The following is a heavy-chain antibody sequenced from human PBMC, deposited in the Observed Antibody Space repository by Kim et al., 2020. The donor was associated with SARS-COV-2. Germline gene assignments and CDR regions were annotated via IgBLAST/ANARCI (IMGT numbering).Heavy chain of an antibody. Sequence: DYAAPVKGRFTISRDDSKDMLYLQMTSLTMEDTAVYYCATPALVRGVLGFWGQGTLVTVSS. J-gene: IGHJ4*02. V-gene: IGHV3-15*05. CDR3: ATPALVRGVLGF. D-gene: IGHD3-10*01.